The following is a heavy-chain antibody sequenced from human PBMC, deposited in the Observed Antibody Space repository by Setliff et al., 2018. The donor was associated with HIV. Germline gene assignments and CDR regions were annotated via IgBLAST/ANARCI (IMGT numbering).Heavy chain of an antibody. Sequence: SETLSLTCNVSGASITSGSYYWSWIRRPAGKGLEWIGHIYSRGPTNYNPSLRSRVIISVDTSKNQFSLNLSSVTAADTAVYYCARFSTGYLNNYFDYWGQGTQVTVSS. CDR3: ARFSTGYLNNYFDY. J-gene: IGHJ4*02. D-gene: IGHD3-22*01. V-gene: IGHV4-61*09. CDR1: GASITSGSYY. CDR2: IYSRGPT.